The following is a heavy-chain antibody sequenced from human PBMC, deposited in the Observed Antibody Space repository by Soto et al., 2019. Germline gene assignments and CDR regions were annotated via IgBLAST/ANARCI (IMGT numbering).Heavy chain of an antibody. J-gene: IGHJ4*02. CDR1: GFTFSDHY. CDR2: SRNKANSFST. D-gene: IGHD2-2*01. CDR3: AKQPASIRTFDY. Sequence: GGSLRLSCEVSGFTFSDHYMDWVRQAPGKGLEWVGRSRNKANSFSTAYAPSVKGRFTISRDDSKSPLYLQMNSLRAEDTAVYYCAKQPASIRTFDYWGQGALVTVSS. V-gene: IGHV3-72*01.